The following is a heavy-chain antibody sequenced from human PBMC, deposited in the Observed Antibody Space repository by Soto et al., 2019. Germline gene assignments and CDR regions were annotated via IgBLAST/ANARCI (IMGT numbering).Heavy chain of an antibody. CDR1: GFTFSYYP. CDR2: ISFDGSNK. J-gene: IGHJ6*02. V-gene: IGHV3-30*04. CDR3: ARVPGDTVANLYVYPLDGRESLSDVDV. D-gene: IGHD4-17*01. Sequence: QMQLVESGGGAVQPGRSLRLSCAASGFTFSYYPMHWVRQAPGKGLEWVAVISFDGSNKYYADSVKGRFTISRDNSKNTLYLQMNSLRGEDTAVYYCARVPGDTVANLYVYPLDGRESLSDVDVWGQGTTVTVSS.